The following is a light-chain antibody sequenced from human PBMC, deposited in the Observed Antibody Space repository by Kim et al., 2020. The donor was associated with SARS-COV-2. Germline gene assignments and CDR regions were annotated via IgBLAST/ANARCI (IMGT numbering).Light chain of an antibody. Sequence: ASISCRSSQSLVHVDGDTFLDWYVLKPGQSPQPLIYFGSYRAYGVPDRFSASVSGTEYTLRISRVEAEDVGIYYCMQVIQTPVTFGGGTKVDIK. J-gene: IGKJ4*01. CDR1: QSLVHVDGDTF. CDR3: MQVIQTPVT. V-gene: IGKV2-28*01. CDR2: FGS.